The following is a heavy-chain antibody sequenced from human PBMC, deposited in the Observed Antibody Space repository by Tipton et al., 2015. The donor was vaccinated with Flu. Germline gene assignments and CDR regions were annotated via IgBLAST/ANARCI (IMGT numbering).Heavy chain of an antibody. V-gene: IGHV4-4*07. CDR2: IYTSGST. CDR1: GGSISSYY. CDR3: AREQWELPSHSFGFDI. D-gene: IGHD1-26*01. Sequence: TLSLTCTVSGGSISSYYWSWIRQPAGKGLEWIGRIYTSGSTNYNPSLKSRITMSVDTSKNQFSLKLSSVTAADTAVYYCAREQWELPSHSFGFDIWGQGTMVTVSS. J-gene: IGHJ3*02.